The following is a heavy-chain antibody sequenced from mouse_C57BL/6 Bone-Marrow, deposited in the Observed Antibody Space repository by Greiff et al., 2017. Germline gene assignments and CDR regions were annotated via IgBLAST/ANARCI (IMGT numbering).Heavy chain of an antibody. CDR2: INPSSGYT. CDR3: ARVLWLRYYAMDY. Sequence: VQLQQSGAELARPGASVKMSCKASGYTFTSYTMHWVKQRPGQGLEWIGYINPSSGYTKYNQTFKDKATLTADKSSSTAYVQQSSLTSEDSAVYYCARVLWLRYYAMDYWGQGTSGTVSS. D-gene: IGHD2-2*01. V-gene: IGHV1-4*01. CDR1: GYTFTSYT. J-gene: IGHJ4*01.